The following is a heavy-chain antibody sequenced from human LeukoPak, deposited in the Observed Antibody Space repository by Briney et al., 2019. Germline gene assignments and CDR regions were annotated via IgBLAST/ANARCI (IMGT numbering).Heavy chain of an antibody. Sequence: SETLSLTCTVSGGSISSGGYYWSWIRQHPGKGLEWIGYIYYSGSTYYNPSLKSRVTISVDTSKNQFSLKLSSVTAADTAVYYCASLRDGDYVFDYWGQGTLVTVSS. CDR3: ASLRDGDYVFDY. V-gene: IGHV4-31*03. J-gene: IGHJ4*02. CDR1: GGSISSGGYY. CDR2: IYYSGST. D-gene: IGHD4-17*01.